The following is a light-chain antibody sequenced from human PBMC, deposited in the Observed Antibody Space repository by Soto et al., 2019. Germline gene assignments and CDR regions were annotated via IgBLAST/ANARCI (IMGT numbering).Light chain of an antibody. CDR1: CRDVGCCKY. V-gene: IGLV2-14*01. CDR3: SAYTSSSTWV. Sequence: QTVLPHPASVSGSPEQSNALTCNGRCRDVGCCKYVPWHRQYPWKASKLMIYEVSNRHSETSKRFSRSKSGNTAFLTISGLQTDDEADYYCSAYTSSSTWVLGGGTKVSVL. J-gene: IGLJ2*01. CDR2: EVS.